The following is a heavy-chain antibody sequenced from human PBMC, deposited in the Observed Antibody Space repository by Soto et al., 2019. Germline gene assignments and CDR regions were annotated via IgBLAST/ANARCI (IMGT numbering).Heavy chain of an antibody. D-gene: IGHD6-19*01. V-gene: IGHV1-69*13. J-gene: IGHJ3*02. CDR3: ARSIGIAVAGSAFDI. Sequence: GASVKVSCKASGGTLSSYAISWVRQAPGQGLEWMGGIIPIFGTANYAQKFQGRVTITADESTSTAYMELSSLRSEDTAVYYCARSIGIAVAGSAFDIWGQGTMVTVSS. CDR2: IIPIFGTA. CDR1: GGTLSSYA.